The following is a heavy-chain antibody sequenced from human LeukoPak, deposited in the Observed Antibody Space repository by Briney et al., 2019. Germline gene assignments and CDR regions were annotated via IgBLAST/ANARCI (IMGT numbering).Heavy chain of an antibody. CDR3: ARFIAAKDYYYYYYMDV. D-gene: IGHD6-13*01. CDR1: GGSISSYY. CDR2: IYYSGST. J-gene: IGHJ6*03. Sequence: SKTLSLTCTVSGGSISSYYWSWIRQPPGKGLEWIGYIYYSGSTSYNPSLKSRVTISVDTSKNQFSLKLSSVTAADTAVYYCARFIAAKDYYYYYYMDVWGKGTTVTVSS. V-gene: IGHV4-59*01.